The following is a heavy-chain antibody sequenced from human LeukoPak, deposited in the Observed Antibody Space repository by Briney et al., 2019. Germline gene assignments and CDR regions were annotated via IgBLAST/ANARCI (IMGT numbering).Heavy chain of an antibody. D-gene: IGHD3-10*01. J-gene: IGHJ4*01. CDR1: GGSGTRGAYS. CDR3: ASGDYGAGSPVMRY. Sequence: PSETLSLTCTVSGGSGTRGAYSWTWIRQPVGKGLEWIGRIYTSGDTKYNTSLKSRVTISVGASNNQFSLKLTSVTAADTAVYYCASGDYGAGSPVMRYWGHGTLVIVSS. V-gene: IGHV4-61*02. CDR2: IYTSGDT.